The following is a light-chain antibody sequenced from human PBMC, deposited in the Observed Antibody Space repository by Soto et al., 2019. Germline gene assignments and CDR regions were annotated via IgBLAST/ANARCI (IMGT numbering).Light chain of an antibody. J-gene: IGLJ1*01. CDR1: SSNIGAGYD. CDR2: GNS. V-gene: IGLV1-40*01. CDR3: TSYTSSTPFYV. Sequence: QSVLTQPPSVSGAPGQRVTISCTGSSSNIGAGYDVHWYQQLPGTAPKLLIYGNSNRPSGVPDRFSGSKSGTSASLAITGLQAEDEADYYCTSYTSSTPFYVFGTGTKVTV.